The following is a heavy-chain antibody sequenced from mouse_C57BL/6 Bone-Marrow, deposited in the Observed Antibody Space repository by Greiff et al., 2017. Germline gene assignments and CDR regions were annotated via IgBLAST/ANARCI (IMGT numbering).Heavy chain of an antibody. CDR1: GFTFSSYG. V-gene: IGHV5-6*01. J-gene: IGHJ3*01. Sequence: EVMLVESGGDLVKPGGSLKLSCAASGFTFSSYGMSWVRQTPDKRLEWVATISSGGSYTYYPDSVKGRFTISRDNAKNTLYLQMSSLKTEDTAMYYCARSPYLYYDYGGPFADWGQGTLVTVSA. CDR3: ARSPYLYYDYGGPFAD. CDR2: ISSGGSYT. D-gene: IGHD2-4*01.